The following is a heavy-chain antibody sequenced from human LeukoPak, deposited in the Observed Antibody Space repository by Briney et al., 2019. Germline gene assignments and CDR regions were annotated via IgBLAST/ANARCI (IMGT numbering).Heavy chain of an antibody. Sequence: GGSLRLSCAASGFTFSSYWMSWVRQAPGKGLEWVANIKQDGSEKYYVDSVKGRFTISRDNAKNSLYLQMDSLRAEDTAVYYCARGDDILTGYYPMGYWGQGTLVTVSS. D-gene: IGHD3-9*01. CDR3: ARGDDILTGYYPMGY. CDR2: IKQDGSEK. CDR1: GFTFSSYW. J-gene: IGHJ4*02. V-gene: IGHV3-7*01.